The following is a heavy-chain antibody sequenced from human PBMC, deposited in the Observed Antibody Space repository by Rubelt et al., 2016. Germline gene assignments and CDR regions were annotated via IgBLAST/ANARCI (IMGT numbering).Heavy chain of an antibody. V-gene: IGHV4-34*01. CDR2: INHSGST. J-gene: IGHJ5*02. Sequence: QVQLQQWGAGLLKPSETLSLTCAVYGGSFSGYYWSWIRQPPGKGLEWIGEINHSGSTNYNPSLKSRVTISVDTSKNRFALKLSSVTAADTAVYYCARELVYSSSWYWFDPWGQGTLVTVSS. CDR1: GGSFSGYY. D-gene: IGHD6-13*01. CDR3: ARELVYSSSWYWFDP.